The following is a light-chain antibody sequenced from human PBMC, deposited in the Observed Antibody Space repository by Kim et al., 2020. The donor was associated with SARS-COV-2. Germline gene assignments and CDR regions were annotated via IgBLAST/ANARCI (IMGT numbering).Light chain of an antibody. J-gene: IGKJ1*01. CDR2: AAS. Sequence: EIVMTQSPATLSVSPGERATLSCRASESVNSSLAWYQQKPGQAPWLLIYAASIRATGIPASFSGSGSGTEFTLTISSLQSEDFAIYYCQQYINWPRTFGQGTKVDIK. CDR1: ESVNSS. CDR3: QQYINWPRT. V-gene: IGKV3-15*01.